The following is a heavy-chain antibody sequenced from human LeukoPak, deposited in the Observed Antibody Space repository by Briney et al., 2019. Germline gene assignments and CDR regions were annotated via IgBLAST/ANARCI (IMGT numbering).Heavy chain of an antibody. D-gene: IGHD2-21*01. CDR2: INTGDGTA. CDR3: ARETLGCGGDCFDY. V-gene: IGHV3-48*03. Sequence: PGGSLRLSCTASGFSLSAYEVNWVRQAPGKGLEWISYINTGDGTAFYADSVKGRFTISRDDAKNAVYLEMNSLRAEDTAIYYCARETLGCGGDCFDYWGQGALVTVSS. J-gene: IGHJ4*02. CDR1: GFSLSAYE.